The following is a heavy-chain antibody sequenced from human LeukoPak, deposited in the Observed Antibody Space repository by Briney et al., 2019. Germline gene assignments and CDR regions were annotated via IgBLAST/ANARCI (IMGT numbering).Heavy chain of an antibody. CDR3: ARNSSGDGHHRRYKWFDS. CDR2: IYYSGRT. V-gene: IGHV4-39*07. J-gene: IGHJ5*01. Sequence: PSQTLPLTCSVSGDSLSSVTHYCGWSRNPPGKGLEWLGSIYYSGRTHYNPSLNSRITLSVDTSTNQFSLRLRSVTAADAAVYYCARNSSGDGHHRRYKWFDSWGQGILVTVSS. CDR1: GDSLSSVTHY. D-gene: IGHD3-22*01.